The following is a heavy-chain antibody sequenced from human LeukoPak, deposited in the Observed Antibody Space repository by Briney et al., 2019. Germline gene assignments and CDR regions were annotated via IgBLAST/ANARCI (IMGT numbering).Heavy chain of an antibody. V-gene: IGHV1-46*01. CDR1: GYTFTDYF. CDR3: ARAWIQLSGFDY. J-gene: IGHJ4*02. D-gene: IGHD5-18*01. CDR2: INPSGGST. Sequence: ASVKVSCKASGYTFTDYFMHWVRQAPGQGLECMGIINPSGGSTSYAQKFQGRVTMTRDMSTSTVYMELSSLRSEDTAVYYCARAWIQLSGFDYWGQGTLVTVSS.